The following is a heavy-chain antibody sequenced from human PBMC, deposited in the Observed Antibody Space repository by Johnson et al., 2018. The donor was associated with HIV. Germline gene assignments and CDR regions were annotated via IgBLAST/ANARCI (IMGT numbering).Heavy chain of an antibody. V-gene: IGHV3-30*03. CDR2: ISYAGSNK. D-gene: IGHD4-17*01. Sequence: QVQLVESGGGVVRPGGSLRLSCAASGFTIDDYGMSWVRQAPGKGLEWVAVISYAGSNKYYADSAKGRFATSRDHSKNTLYLQMNSLRAEDTAVYYCARVMTTVTNHDAFDIWGQGTMVTVSS. CDR3: ARVMTTVTNHDAFDI. J-gene: IGHJ3*02. CDR1: GFTIDDYG.